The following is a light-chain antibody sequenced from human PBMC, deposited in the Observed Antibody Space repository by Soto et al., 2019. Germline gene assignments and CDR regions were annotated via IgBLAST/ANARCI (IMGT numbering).Light chain of an antibody. V-gene: IGLV2-14*01. J-gene: IGLJ1*01. CDR1: SSDFGGYNY. CDR2: DVS. CDR3: ISYTSSSTLSV. Sequence: SALTQPASVSGSTGQWITISCTGTSSDFGGYNYVSWYQQHPGKAPKLMIYDVSNRPSGVSTRFSASKSGNTASLTISGLQAEDEADYYCISYTSSSTLSVFGSGTKVTVL.